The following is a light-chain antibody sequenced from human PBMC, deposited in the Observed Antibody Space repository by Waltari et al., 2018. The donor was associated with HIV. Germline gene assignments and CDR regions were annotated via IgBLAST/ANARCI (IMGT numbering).Light chain of an antibody. CDR2: EVS. J-gene: IGLJ3*02. CDR1: SSDVGSYNL. Sequence: QSALTQPASVSGSPGQSITISCTGTSSDVGSYNLVSWYQQHPGKAPKLMIYEVSKRPSGVSNRVSGSKSGNTASLTSAGLQAEDEADYYCCSYAGSSTFGVFGGGTKLTVL. CDR3: CSYAGSSTFGV. V-gene: IGLV2-23*02.